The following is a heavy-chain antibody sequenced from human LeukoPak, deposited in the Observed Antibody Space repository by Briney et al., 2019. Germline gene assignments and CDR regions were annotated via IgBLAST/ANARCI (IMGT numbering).Heavy chain of an antibody. J-gene: IGHJ5*02. CDR2: ISSGSSYK. Sequence: PGGSLRLSCAASGSTFSSYSMNWVRLAPGKGLEWVSSISSGSSYKYYGDSVKGRFTISRDNAKNSLYLQMNSLRAEDTAVYYCARGAETIFFVEGVSHWFDPWGQGTLVTVSS. CDR1: GSTFSSYS. V-gene: IGHV3-21*01. D-gene: IGHD3-9*01. CDR3: ARGAETIFFVEGVSHWFDP.